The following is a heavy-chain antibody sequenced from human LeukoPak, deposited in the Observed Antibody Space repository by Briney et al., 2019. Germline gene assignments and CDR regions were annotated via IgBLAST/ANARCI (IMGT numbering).Heavy chain of an antibody. Sequence: SETLSLTCAVYGGSFSGYYWSWIRQPPGKGLEWIGEINRSGSTNYNPSLKSRVTISVDTSKNQFSLKLSSVTAADTAVYYCARHPYDFWSGYYTGFDYWGQGTLVTVSS. J-gene: IGHJ4*02. CDR2: INRSGST. D-gene: IGHD3-3*01. CDR3: ARHPYDFWSGYYTGFDY. V-gene: IGHV4-34*01. CDR1: GGSFSGYY.